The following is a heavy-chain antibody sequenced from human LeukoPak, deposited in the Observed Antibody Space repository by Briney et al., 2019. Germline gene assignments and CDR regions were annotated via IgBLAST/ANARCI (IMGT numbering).Heavy chain of an antibody. CDR1: GFTFSSYA. CDR3: ARANCNDGYYYAMDV. J-gene: IGHJ6*02. Sequence: QPGRSLRLSCAASGFTFSSYAMHWVRQAPGKGLAWVAVISHDGSNKYYADSVKGRFAISRDNSKNTLYLQMNSLRAEDTPVYYCARANCNDGYYYAMDVWGQGTTVTVSS. D-gene: IGHD1-1*01. V-gene: IGHV3-30*09. CDR2: ISHDGSNK.